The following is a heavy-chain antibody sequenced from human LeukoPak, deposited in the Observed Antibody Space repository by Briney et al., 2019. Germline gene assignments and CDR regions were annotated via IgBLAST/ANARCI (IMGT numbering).Heavy chain of an antibody. J-gene: IGHJ5*02. Sequence: ASVKVSCKAFGYSFDSYAISWVRRAPGQGLEWMGWIDTNTGKPTYAQGFRGRLVFSLDTSVSTAYLQISGLKAEDTAVYFCARDFGGFDPWGQGTQVTVSS. CDR1: GYSFDSYA. CDR3: ARDFGGFDP. CDR2: IDTNTGKP. V-gene: IGHV7-4-1*02. D-gene: IGHD3-10*01.